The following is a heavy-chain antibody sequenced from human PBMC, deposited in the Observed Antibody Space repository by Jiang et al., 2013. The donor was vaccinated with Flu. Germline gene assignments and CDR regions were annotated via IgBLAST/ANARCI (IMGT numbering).Heavy chain of an antibody. CDR2: TYYRSQWYN. V-gene: IGHV6-1*01. CDR3: ARQLGSAWSRDWYFDL. CDR1: GDSVSSNSAA. D-gene: IGHD6-19*01. J-gene: IGHJ2*01. Sequence: QTLSLTCAISGDSVSSNSAAWNWIRQSPSRGLEWLGRTYYRSQWYNDYAVSVKSRITINPDTSKNQFSLQLNSVTAADTAVFYCARQLGSAWSRDWYFDLWGRGTLVTVSS.